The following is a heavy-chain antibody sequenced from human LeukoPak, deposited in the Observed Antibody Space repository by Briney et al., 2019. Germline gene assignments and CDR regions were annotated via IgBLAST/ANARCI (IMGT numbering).Heavy chain of an antibody. CDR3: ARGPEYTYGYSFDY. D-gene: IGHD5-18*01. J-gene: IGHJ4*02. V-gene: IGHV3-48*01. CDR2: ISSASTTV. Sequence: GGSLTLSCTASGFAFSSYSMNWVRQAPGQGLEWVSYISSASTTVYYADSVKGRFTISRDNAKNSLYLQMNSLRAEDTAVYFCARGPEYTYGYSFDYWGQGTLVTVSS. CDR1: GFAFSSYS.